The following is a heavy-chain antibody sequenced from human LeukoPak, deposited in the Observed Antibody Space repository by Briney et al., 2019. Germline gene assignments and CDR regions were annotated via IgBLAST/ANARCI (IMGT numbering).Heavy chain of an antibody. J-gene: IGHJ6*02. Sequence: PSETLSLTCAVYGGSFSGYYWSWIRQPPGKGLEWIGEINHSGSTNYNPSLKSRVTISVDTSKNQFSLKLSSVTAADTAVYYCARDDIVVVVAATRLNYHYGMDVWGQGTTVTVSS. CDR3: ARDDIVVVVAATRLNYHYGMDV. CDR1: GGSFSGYY. CDR2: INHSGST. D-gene: IGHD2-15*01. V-gene: IGHV4-34*01.